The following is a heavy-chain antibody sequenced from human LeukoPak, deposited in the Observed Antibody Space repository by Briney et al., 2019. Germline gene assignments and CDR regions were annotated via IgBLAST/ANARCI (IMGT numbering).Heavy chain of an antibody. V-gene: IGHV5-51*01. CDR2: IYPGDSDT. J-gene: IGHJ3*02. D-gene: IGHD3-10*01. CDR1: GYSFTNYW. Sequence: HGESLKISCKGSGYSFTNYWIGWVRQLPGKGLEWIGIIYPGDSDTRYSPSFEGQVTISDDKSINTAYLQWSSLKASDTAMYYCARPGYYGSGSYRAFDIWGQGTMVTVSS. CDR3: ARPGYYGSGSYRAFDI.